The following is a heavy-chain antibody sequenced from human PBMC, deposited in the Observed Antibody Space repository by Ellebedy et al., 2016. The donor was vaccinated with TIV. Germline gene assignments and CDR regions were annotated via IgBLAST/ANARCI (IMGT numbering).Heavy chain of an antibody. Sequence: GGSLRLSCAASGFTFDDYAMHWVRQAPGKGPEWVAVIWYDGSNKYYADSVKGRFIISRDNSKNTLYLQMDSLRDEDTAVYYCAREPQDCSGSSCEGGWGQGTLVTVSS. V-gene: IGHV3-33*08. J-gene: IGHJ4*02. CDR2: IWYDGSNK. CDR1: GFTFDDYA. D-gene: IGHD2-2*01. CDR3: AREPQDCSGSSCEGG.